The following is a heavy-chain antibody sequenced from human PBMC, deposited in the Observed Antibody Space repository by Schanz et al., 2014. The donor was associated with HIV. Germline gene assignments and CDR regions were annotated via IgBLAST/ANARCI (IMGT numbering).Heavy chain of an antibody. J-gene: IGHJ5*02. Sequence: QVQLVQSGAEVQKPGSSVKVSCKASGGTFMTYAISWVRQAPGQGLEWMGGIIPVFGTTNYAQKFQGRVTITADKSTSTAYMELSSLRSEDTAVYYCALNLHFESSGWFDPWGQGTLVTVSS. V-gene: IGHV1-69*06. CDR1: GGTFMTYA. CDR3: ALNLHFESSGWFDP. CDR2: IIPVFGTT. D-gene: IGHD3-22*01.